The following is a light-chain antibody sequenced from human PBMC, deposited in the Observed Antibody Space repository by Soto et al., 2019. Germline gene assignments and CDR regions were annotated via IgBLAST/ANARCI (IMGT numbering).Light chain of an antibody. J-gene: IGKJ1*01. Sequence: EIVLTQSPGTLSLSPGERATLSCRASQSVPNNYLAWYQQKSGQAPRRLIFGASFRASGVPDRFSGSGSGTDFTLTISRLEPEDFAVYHCQQYGSSTTFGQGTKVE. CDR2: GAS. V-gene: IGKV3-20*01. CDR1: QSVPNNY. CDR3: QQYGSSTT.